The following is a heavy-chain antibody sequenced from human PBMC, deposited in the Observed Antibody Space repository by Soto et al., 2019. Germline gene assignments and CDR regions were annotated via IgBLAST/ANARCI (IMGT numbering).Heavy chain of an antibody. CDR3: ARESQSSSWYGGNWFDP. Sequence: RLSCSASGFSFSSYAMHWVRQAPGKGLEWVAVISYDGSNKYYADSVKGRFTISRDNSKNTLYLQMNSLRAEDTAVYYCARESQSSSWYGGNWFDPWGQGTLVTGSS. CDR1: GFSFSSYA. V-gene: IGHV3-30-3*01. D-gene: IGHD6-13*01. J-gene: IGHJ5*02. CDR2: ISYDGSNK.